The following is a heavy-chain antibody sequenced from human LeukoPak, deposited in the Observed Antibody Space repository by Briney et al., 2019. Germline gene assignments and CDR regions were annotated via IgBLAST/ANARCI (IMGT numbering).Heavy chain of an antibody. D-gene: IGHD3-10*01. Sequence: PGGALRLSCAASVVTFSSGARSWVRDGPGEGLGWGWAISGSGGSTYSADSLNGRSTISRDNSKNTLYLQLSSLRAEDTAVYYCASPFGEYPTWGQGTLVNVSS. CDR3: ASPFGEYPT. CDR1: VVTFSSGA. J-gene: IGHJ5*02. CDR2: ISGSGGST. V-gene: IGHV3-23*01.